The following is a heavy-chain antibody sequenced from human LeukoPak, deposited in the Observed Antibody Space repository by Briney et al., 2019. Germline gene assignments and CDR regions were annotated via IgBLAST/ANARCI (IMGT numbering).Heavy chain of an antibody. V-gene: IGHV1-3*01. CDR2: INAGNDNT. Sequence: ASVKVSCKASGYTFTSYAMHWVRQAPGKRLEWMGWINAGNDNTKYSQKFQGRVTITRATSASTAYMELSSLRSEDTAVYYCARDLGYCTGGTCYPNWFDPWGQGTLVTVSS. J-gene: IGHJ5*02. CDR1: GYTFTSYA. D-gene: IGHD2-15*01. CDR3: ARDLGYCTGGTCYPNWFDP.